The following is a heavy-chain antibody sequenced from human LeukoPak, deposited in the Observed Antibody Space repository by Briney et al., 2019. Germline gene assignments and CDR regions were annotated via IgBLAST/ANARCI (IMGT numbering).Heavy chain of an antibody. CDR3: ARDRGLVLWEPLGD. CDR2: ISSSSSTI. CDR1: GFTFSSYS. Sequence: GGSLRLSCAASGFTFSSYSMNWVRQAPGKGLEWVSYISSSSSTIYYADSVKGRFTISRDNAKNSLYLQMNSLRAEDTAVYYCARDRGLVLWEPLGDWGQGTLVTVSS. J-gene: IGHJ4*02. V-gene: IGHV3-48*01. D-gene: IGHD1-26*01.